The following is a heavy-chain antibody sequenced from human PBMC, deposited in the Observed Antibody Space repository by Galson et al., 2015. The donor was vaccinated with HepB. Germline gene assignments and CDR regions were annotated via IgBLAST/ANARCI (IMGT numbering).Heavy chain of an antibody. J-gene: IGHJ4*02. CDR1: GGTFSSNA. V-gene: IGHV1-69*13. Sequence: SVKVSCKAAGGTFSSNAISWVRQAPGQGLEWMGGIIPIFGTTNYAQKFQGRVTITADESTSTVYMELSSLRSEDTAVYYCARGVIYCGGDCPSFDYWGQGTLVTVSS. D-gene: IGHD2-21*02. CDR3: ARGVIYCGGDCPSFDY. CDR2: IIPIFGTT.